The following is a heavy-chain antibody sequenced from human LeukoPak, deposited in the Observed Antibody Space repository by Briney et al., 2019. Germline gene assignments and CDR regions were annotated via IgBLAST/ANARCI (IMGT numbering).Heavy chain of an antibody. D-gene: IGHD2-2*02. J-gene: IGHJ3*02. CDR2: ISGSGGST. CDR3: ASRYCIGTSCHTRRDFDI. CDR1: GFTFSNYA. V-gene: IGHV3-23*01. Sequence: GGSLRLSCAASGFTFSNYAMSWVRQAPGKGLEWVSAISGSGGSTYYAASVKGRFTISRDNAKNSLSLQMNSLRADDTAVYYCASRYCIGTSCHTRRDFDIWGQGTMVTVSS.